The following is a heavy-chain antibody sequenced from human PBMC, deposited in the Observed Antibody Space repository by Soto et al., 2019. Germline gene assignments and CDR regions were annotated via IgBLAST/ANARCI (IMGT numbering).Heavy chain of an antibody. Sequence: PSETLSLTCTASGGSISSYYWSWIRQPPGKGLEWIGYIYYSGSTNYNPSLKSRVTITADTSKNQFSLKLSSVTAADTAVYYCARGTPYYDFWSGYSRPHYYSYGMDVWGQGTTVTVSS. J-gene: IGHJ6*02. CDR2: IYYSGST. V-gene: IGHV4-59*01. CDR1: GGSISSYY. CDR3: ARGTPYYDFWSGYSRPHYYSYGMDV. D-gene: IGHD3-3*01.